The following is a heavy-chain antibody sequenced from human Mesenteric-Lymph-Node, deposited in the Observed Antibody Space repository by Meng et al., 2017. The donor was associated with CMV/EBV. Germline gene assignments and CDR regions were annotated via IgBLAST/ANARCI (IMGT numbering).Heavy chain of an antibody. CDR2: IYSGGST. J-gene: IGHJ4*02. CDR1: GFTVSSNY. Sequence: GGSLRLSCAASGFTVSSNYMSWVRQAPGKGLEWVSVIYSGGSTYYADSVKGRFTISRDNSKNTLYLQMNSLRAEDTAVYYCARGSGRWNWNYGYYFDYWGQGTLVTVSS. V-gene: IGHV3-66*02. CDR3: ARGSGRWNWNYGYYFDY. D-gene: IGHD1-7*01.